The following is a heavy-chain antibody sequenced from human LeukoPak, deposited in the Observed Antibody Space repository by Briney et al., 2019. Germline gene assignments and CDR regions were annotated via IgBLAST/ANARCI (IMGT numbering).Heavy chain of an antibody. CDR1: GGTFSSYA. D-gene: IGHD4-23*01. Sequence: PWASVKVSCKASGGTFSSYAISWVRQAPGQGLEWMGGIIPIFGTANYAQKFQGRVTITTDESTSTAYMELSSLRSEDTAVYYCARDVGYGGPGWFDPWGQGTLVTVSS. CDR3: ARDVGYGGPGWFDP. V-gene: IGHV1-69*05. CDR2: IIPIFGTA. J-gene: IGHJ5*02.